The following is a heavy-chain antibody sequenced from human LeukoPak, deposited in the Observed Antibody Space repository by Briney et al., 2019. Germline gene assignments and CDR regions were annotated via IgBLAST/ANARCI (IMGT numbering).Heavy chain of an antibody. Sequence: GGSLRLSCAASGFTFSSYAMSWVRQAPGRGLEWVSAISGSGGSTYYADSVKGRFTISRDNSKNTLYLQMNSLRAEDTAVYYCAKAFYYYGSGSYDYWGQGTLVTVSS. V-gene: IGHV3-23*01. CDR1: GFTFSSYA. D-gene: IGHD3-10*01. J-gene: IGHJ4*02. CDR3: AKAFYYYGSGSYDY. CDR2: ISGSGGST.